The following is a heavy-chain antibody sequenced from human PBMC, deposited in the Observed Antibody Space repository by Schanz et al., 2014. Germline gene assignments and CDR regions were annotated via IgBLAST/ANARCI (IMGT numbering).Heavy chain of an antibody. CDR1: GFTFSSYS. D-gene: IGHD2-21*02. J-gene: IGHJ2*01. V-gene: IGHV3-23*04. CDR2: VSSRSDGI. CDR3: AKDLGVDCGDGCLNWYFDL. Sequence: EVQLVESGGGLVQPGGSLRLSCAASGFTFSSYSMNWVRQAPGKGLECVAPVSSRSDGIKYADSVRGRFTISRDNSRSTMYLQMTSLKAEDTAVYFCAKDLGVDCGDGCLNWYFDLWGRGTLVTVSS.